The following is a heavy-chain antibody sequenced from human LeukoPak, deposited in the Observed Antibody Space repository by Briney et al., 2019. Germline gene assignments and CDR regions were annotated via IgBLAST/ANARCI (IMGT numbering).Heavy chain of an antibody. J-gene: IGHJ4*02. V-gene: IGHV3-23*01. CDR3: AKGWIAAAGN. Sequence: GGSLGLSCAASGVTFSNYWMSWVRQAPGKGLEWVSAISGSGGSTYYADSVKGRFTISRDNSKNTLYLQMNSLRAEDTAVYYCAKGWIAAAGNWGQGTLVTVSS. D-gene: IGHD6-13*01. CDR2: ISGSGGST. CDR1: GVTFSNYW.